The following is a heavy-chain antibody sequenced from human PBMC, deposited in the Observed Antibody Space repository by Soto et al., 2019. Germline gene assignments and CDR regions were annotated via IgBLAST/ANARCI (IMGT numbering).Heavy chain of an antibody. CDR1: GFTFSVYS. CDR2: ITSDTKTI. V-gene: IGHV3-48*02. Sequence: GGSLRLSCVASGFTFSVYSMNWVRQAPGKGLEWFSYITSDTKTIKYADSVKGRFTISRDNAKNSMYLQMNSLRDEDTAVYYCARSVEGHFDYWGQGTVVTVS. CDR3: ARSVEGHFDY. D-gene: IGHD6-19*01. J-gene: IGHJ4*02.